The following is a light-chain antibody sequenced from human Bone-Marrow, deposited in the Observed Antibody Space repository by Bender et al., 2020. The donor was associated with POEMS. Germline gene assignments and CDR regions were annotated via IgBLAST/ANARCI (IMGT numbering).Light chain of an antibody. CDR3: SSHAGSDSLV. CDR2: EVS. Sequence: QSALTQPPSASGSPGQSVTISCTGTSGDVGGYNYVSWYQQHPGKAPKLMIYEVSKRPSGVPDRFSGSKSGNTATLTVSGLQAEDEADYYCSSHAGSDSLVFGGGTKLTVL. J-gene: IGLJ3*02. V-gene: IGLV2-8*01. CDR1: SGDVGGYNY.